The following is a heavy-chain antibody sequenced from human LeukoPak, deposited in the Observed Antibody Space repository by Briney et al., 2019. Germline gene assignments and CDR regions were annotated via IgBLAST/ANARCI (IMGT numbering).Heavy chain of an antibody. CDR1: GASFSGYY. D-gene: IGHD4-17*01. Sequence: SETLSLTCAVYGASFSGYYWCWICHRPRTGLEWIGTIYYSGSTYYNPSPTSRVTISVDTSKNQIYLMLSSVSAADTAVYYCARVPTVTFFDYWGQGTLVTVSS. V-gene: IGHV4-34*01. J-gene: IGHJ4*02. CDR3: ARVPTVTFFDY. CDR2: IYYSGST.